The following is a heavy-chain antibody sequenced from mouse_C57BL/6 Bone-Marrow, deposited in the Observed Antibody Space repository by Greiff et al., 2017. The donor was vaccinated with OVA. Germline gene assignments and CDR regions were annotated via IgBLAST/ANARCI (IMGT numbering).Heavy chain of an antibody. CDR1: GFSLTSYG. D-gene: IGHD1-1*01. V-gene: IGHV2-5*01. CDR3: AKNYYGSSRYWYFDV. CDR2: IWRGGST. Sequence: VQLVESGPGLVQPSQSLSITCTVSGFSLTSYGVHWVRQSPGKGLEWLGVIWRGGSTDYNAAFMSRLSITKDNSKSQVFFKMNSLQADDTAIYYCAKNYYGSSRYWYFDVWGTGTTVTVSS. J-gene: IGHJ1*03.